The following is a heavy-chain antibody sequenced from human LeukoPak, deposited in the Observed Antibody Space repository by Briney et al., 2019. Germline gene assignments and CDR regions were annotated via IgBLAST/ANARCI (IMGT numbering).Heavy chain of an antibody. CDR2: IYSGGGT. Sequence: GGSLRLSCAASGFTVSSNYMSWVRQAPGKGLELVSIIYSGGGTYYADSVKGRFSISRDNYKNTLYLQMNSLRAEDPAVYYCARDSYGMDVWGQGTTVTVSS. CDR1: GFTVSSNY. J-gene: IGHJ6*02. V-gene: IGHV3-53*05. CDR3: ARDSYGMDV.